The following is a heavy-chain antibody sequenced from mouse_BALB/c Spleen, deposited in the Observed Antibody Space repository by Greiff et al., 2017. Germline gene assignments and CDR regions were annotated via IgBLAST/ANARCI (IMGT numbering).Heavy chain of an antibody. CDR1: GYSFTGYF. CDR2: IYPYNDGT. CDR3: ARGTWFAY. V-gene: IGHV1-14*01. Sequence: VQLKQSGAELVKPGASVKISCTASGYSFTGYFMNWVMQSHGKRLEWIGRIYPYNDGTKYNEKFNGKATLTSDKSSSTAYMELSSLTSEDSAVYDCARGTWFAYWGQGTLVTVSA. J-gene: IGHJ3*01.